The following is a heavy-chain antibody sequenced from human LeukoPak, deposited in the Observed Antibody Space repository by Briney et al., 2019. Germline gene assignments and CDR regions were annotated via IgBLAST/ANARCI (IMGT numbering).Heavy chain of an antibody. CDR1: GFTLSSYR. D-gene: IGHD1-14*01. CDR3: ARKTLYDYYMYV. CDR2: INNDGSST. V-gene: IGHV3-74*01. Sequence: GGSLRLSCSASGFTLSSYRIHWVRQAPGKWLVWVSRINNDGSSTTYADSVKGRFTISRDNAKNTLSLQMNSLRAEDTAVYYCARKTLYDYYMYVWGKGTTVTVSS. J-gene: IGHJ6*03.